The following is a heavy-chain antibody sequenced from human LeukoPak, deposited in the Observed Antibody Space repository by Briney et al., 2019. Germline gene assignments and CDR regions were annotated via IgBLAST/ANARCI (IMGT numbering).Heavy chain of an antibody. CDR1: GGSISSYY. Sequence: SETLSLTCTVSGGSISSYYWSWIRQPPGKGLEWIAYLYYSGNTNYNPSLKSRATISVDTSKNQFSLKLTSVTAADTAVYYCARGVVTMCGVYFDYWGQGTLVTVSS. CDR2: LYYSGNT. V-gene: IGHV4-59*01. CDR3: ARGVVTMCGVYFDY. J-gene: IGHJ4*02. D-gene: IGHD3-10*02.